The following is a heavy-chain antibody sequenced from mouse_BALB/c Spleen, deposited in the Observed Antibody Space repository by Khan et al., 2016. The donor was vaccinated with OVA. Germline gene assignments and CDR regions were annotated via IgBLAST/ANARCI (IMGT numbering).Heavy chain of an antibody. Sequence: VQLKESGPGLVAPSQSLSITCTVSGFSLTSYGVHWVRQTPGKGMEWRGIIWAGGSTNYNSALMSRMSISKDNYKSQGFFKTHSLQTDHIAMYYCARNYDNFVEYFDVWGAWTTVTVSS. V-gene: IGHV2-9*02. J-gene: IGHJ1*01. CDR2: IWAGGST. D-gene: IGHD2-1*01. CDR1: GFSLTSYG. CDR3: ARNYDNFVEYFDV.